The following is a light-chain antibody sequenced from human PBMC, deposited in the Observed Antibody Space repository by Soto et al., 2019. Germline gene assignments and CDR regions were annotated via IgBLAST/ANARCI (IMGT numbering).Light chain of an antibody. V-gene: IGKV3-15*01. CDR2: GAS. CDR1: VMISTY. CDR3: QQYNNWPT. Sequence: EIVLTQSPVTLSLSQEQRATLYCRASVMISTYLAWYQQKPGQAPRLLIYGASNRATGIPARSSGSGSGTEFTLTISSLQSEDFAVYYCQQYNNWPTFGEGTKVDIK. J-gene: IGKJ4*02.